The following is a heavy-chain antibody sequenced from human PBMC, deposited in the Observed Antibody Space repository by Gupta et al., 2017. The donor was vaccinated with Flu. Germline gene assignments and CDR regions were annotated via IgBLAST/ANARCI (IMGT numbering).Heavy chain of an antibody. CDR3: VRRDNVVVVAGLDV. J-gene: IGHJ6*04. Sequence: EGQLLESGGGLVQPGGSLRHSREASGFTLRDYAMSWVLPATGRGLAWVQIITTSGDTYYADSVMGRFTISRDNSKNTLYLQMRSLRAEDTALYFCVRRDNVVVVAGLDVWGKGNTVTVSS. CDR1: GFTLRDYA. D-gene: IGHD2-15*01. V-gene: IGHV3-23*01. CDR2: ITTSGDT.